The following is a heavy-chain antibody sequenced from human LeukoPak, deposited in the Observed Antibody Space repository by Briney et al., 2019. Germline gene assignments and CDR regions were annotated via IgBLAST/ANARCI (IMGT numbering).Heavy chain of an antibody. CDR1: GGTFSSYA. V-gene: IGHV1-69*13. CDR3: ARGTKQQQTFDY. J-gene: IGHJ4*02. D-gene: IGHD6-13*01. Sequence: GASVKVSCKASGGTFSSYAISWVRQAPGQGLEWMGGIIPIFGTANYAQKFQGRVTITADESTSTAYMELSSLRSEDTAVYYCARGTKQQQTFDYWGQGTLVTVSS. CDR2: IIPIFGTA.